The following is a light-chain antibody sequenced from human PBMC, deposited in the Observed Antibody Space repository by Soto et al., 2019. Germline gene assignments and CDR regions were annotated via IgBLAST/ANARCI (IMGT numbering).Light chain of an antibody. CDR3: IAYTDRKSYL. CDR1: SSDIGSYDH. V-gene: IGLV2-14*03. Sequence: QSALTQPASVSGSPGQSITISCSGTSSDIGSYDHVAWYQQFPGKSPKLIIYAVSDRPSGVSARFSGSKSGISASLTISGLQTEDEADYYCIAYTDRKSYLFGTGTKLTVL. J-gene: IGLJ1*01. CDR2: AVS.